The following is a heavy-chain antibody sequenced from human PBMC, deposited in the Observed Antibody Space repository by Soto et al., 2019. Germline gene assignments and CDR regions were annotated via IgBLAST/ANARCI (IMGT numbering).Heavy chain of an antibody. Sequence: QLQLQESGPGLVKPSETLSLTCTVSGGSISSSSYYWGWIRQPPGKGLEWIGSLYYSGSTYYNPSLKSRVTISVDTSKNQFSLKLSSVTAADTAVYYCARQPIGDHGGYYYGMDVWGQGTTVTVSS. CDR1: GGSISSSSYY. V-gene: IGHV4-39*01. D-gene: IGHD4-17*01. CDR3: ARQPIGDHGGYYYGMDV. CDR2: LYYSGST. J-gene: IGHJ6*02.